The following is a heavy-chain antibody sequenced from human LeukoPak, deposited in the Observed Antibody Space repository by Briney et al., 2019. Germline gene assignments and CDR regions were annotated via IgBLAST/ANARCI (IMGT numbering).Heavy chain of an antibody. J-gene: IGHJ6*02. CDR1: GFTFSNYG. D-gene: IGHD6-19*01. CDR3: AKGRQWLDIYYGVDV. CDR2: ISYDGSNK. Sequence: PGGSLRLSCEVSGFTFSNYGMHWVRQAPGKGLEWVAVISYDGSNKYYADSVKGRFTISRDNSKNTLHLQMNSLRAEDTAVYYCAKGRQWLDIYYGVDVWGQGTTVSVSS. V-gene: IGHV3-30*18.